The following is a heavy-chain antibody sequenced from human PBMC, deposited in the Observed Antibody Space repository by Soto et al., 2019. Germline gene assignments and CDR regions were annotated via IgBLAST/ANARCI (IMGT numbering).Heavy chain of an antibody. CDR1: GCTFTSYG. D-gene: IGHD6-19*01. CDR3: ARVVRIAVAGTGTFDY. J-gene: IGHJ4*02. Sequence: GASVKVSCKASGCTFTSYGISWVRQAPGQGLEWMGWISAYNGNTNYAQKLQGRVTMTTDTSTSTAYMELRSLRSDDTAVYYCARVVRIAVAGTGTFDYWGQGTLVTVSS. V-gene: IGHV1-18*01. CDR2: ISAYNGNT.